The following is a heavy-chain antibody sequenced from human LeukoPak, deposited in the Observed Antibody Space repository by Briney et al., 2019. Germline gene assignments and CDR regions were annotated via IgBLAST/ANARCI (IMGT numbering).Heavy chain of an antibody. CDR3: ARGGFRAYYCDS. J-gene: IGHJ4*02. D-gene: IGHD3-10*01. CDR2: INSDGSTT. V-gene: IGHV3-74*01. Sequence: PGGSLRLSSAASGFTFSSYWMHWVRQAPGKGLVWVSRINSDGSTTNYADSVKGRFTISRDNAKNTLYLQMNSLRAEDTAVYYCARGGFRAYYCDSWGQGTLVTVSS. CDR1: GFTFSSYW.